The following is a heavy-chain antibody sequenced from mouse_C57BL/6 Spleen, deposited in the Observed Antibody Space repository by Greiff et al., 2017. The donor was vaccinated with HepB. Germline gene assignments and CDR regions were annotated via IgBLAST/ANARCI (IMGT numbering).Heavy chain of an antibody. CDR1: GYTFTDYY. CDR3: ARTATTRYFDY. V-gene: IGHV1-26*01. J-gene: IGHJ2*01. CDR2: INPNNGGT. Sequence: EVKLQQSGPELVKPGASVKISCKASGYTFTDYYMNWVKQSHGKSLEWIGDINPNNGGTSYNQKFKGKATLTVDKSSSTAYMELRSLTSEDSAVYYCARTATTRYFDYWGQGTTLTVSS. D-gene: IGHD1-2*01.